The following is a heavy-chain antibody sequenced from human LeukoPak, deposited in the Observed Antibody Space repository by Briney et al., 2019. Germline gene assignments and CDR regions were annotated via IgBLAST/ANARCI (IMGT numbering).Heavy chain of an antibody. CDR2: IYYSGST. CDR3: ARRRQPYYYDSSGYYRPIDAFDI. CDR1: GGSISSYY. J-gene: IGHJ3*02. Sequence: SETLSLTCTVSGGSISSYYWSWIRQPPGKGLEWIWYIYYSGSTNYNPSLKSRGTTSVDTSKNQFSLKLSSVTAADTAVYYCARRRQPYYYDSSGYYRPIDAFDIWGQGTMVTVSS. V-gene: IGHV4-59*08. D-gene: IGHD3-22*01.